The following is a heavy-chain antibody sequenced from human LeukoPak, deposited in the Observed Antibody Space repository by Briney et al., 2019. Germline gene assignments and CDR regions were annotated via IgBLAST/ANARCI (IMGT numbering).Heavy chain of an antibody. J-gene: IGHJ4*02. CDR3: ARAGVLRYFDWLLYTPDYFDY. Sequence: VASVKVSCKASGYTFTGYYMHWVRQAPGQGLEWMGWINPNSGGTNYAQKFQGRVTMTRDTSISTAYMELSRLRSDDTAVYYCARAGVLRYFDWLLYTPDYFDYWGQGALVTVSS. CDR2: INPNSGGT. V-gene: IGHV1-2*02. CDR1: GYTFTGYY. D-gene: IGHD3-9*01.